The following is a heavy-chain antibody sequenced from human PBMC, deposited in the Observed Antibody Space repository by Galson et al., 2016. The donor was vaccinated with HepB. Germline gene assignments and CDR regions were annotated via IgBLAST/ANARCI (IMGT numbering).Heavy chain of an antibody. J-gene: IGHJ4*02. D-gene: IGHD5-24*01. CDR3: ARVQMTTKTFDY. CDR1: GASITSYY. V-gene: IGHV4-59*01. CDR2: SYYSGST. Sequence: TLSLTCTVSGASITSYYWSWIRQPPGKGLEWIGYSYYSGSTNYNPSLKSRVTISLDTSKNQFSLKLTSVTTADTAVYYCARVQMTTKTFDYWGQGMLVTVSS.